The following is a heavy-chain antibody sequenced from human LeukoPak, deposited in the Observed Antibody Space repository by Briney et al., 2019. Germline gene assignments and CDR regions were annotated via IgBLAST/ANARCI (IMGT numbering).Heavy chain of an antibody. CDR1: GGSINSGEHH. CDR2: FDYSGST. V-gene: IGHV4-30-4*08. Sequence: SETLSLTCTVFGGSINSGEHHWSWIRQHPGKGLEWIGCFDYSGSTYYNPSLKSRVTISVDTSKNQFSLKLSSVTAADTAVYYCAREDFGVVIPKGIWGQGTMVTVSS. J-gene: IGHJ3*02. D-gene: IGHD3-3*01. CDR3: AREDFGVVIPKGI.